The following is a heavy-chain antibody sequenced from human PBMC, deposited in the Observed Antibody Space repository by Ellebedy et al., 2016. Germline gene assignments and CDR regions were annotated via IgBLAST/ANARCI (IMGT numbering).Heavy chain of an antibody. V-gene: IGHV3-9*01. J-gene: IGHJ3*02. CDR2: ISWNSGSI. Sequence: SLKISXAASGFTFDDYAMHWVRQAPGKGLEWVSGISWNSGSIGYADSVKGRFTISRDNAKNSLYLQMNSLRAEDTALNYCAKGRVAGTPFDAFDIWGQGTMVTVSS. D-gene: IGHD6-19*01. CDR1: GFTFDDYA. CDR3: AKGRVAGTPFDAFDI.